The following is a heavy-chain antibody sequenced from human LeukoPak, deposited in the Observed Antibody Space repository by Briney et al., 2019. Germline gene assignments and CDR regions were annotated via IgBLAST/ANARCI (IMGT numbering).Heavy chain of an antibody. V-gene: IGHV3-74*01. D-gene: IGHD2-21*02. CDR3: ARGVNGAYYVDY. Sequence: GGSLRLSCAASGFTFSSYWIHWVRQAPGKGLVWVSRINREGSSTNYADSVQGRFTISRDNAKNTLYLQMNSLRAEDTAVYYCARGVNGAYYVDYWGQGTLVTVSS. CDR2: INREGSST. CDR1: GFTFSSYW. J-gene: IGHJ4*02.